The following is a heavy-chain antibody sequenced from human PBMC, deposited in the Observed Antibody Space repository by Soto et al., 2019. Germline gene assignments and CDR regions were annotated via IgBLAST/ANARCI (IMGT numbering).Heavy chain of an antibody. D-gene: IGHD3-10*01. CDR2: IYWNGIE. V-gene: IGHV2-5*01. Sequence: QITLEESGPAVVKPTQTLTLTCTFSGFSLSNSGESVGWIRQPPGKALEWLGLIYWNGIERYNPSLKRRLSITKETSKNHVLLTVTNMDPVDTATYFCAHGDPLDFHYWGQGTLVTVSP. CDR3: AHGDPLDFHY. CDR1: GFSLSNSGES. J-gene: IGHJ4*02.